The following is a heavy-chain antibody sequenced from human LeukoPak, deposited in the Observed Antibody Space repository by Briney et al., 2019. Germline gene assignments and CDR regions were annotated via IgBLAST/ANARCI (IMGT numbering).Heavy chain of an antibody. CDR1: GYTFTGYY. CDR3: ARGWTLDAFDI. CDR2: INPNSGGT. Sequence: GASVKVSCKASGYTFTGYYMHWVRQAPGQGLEWMGRINPNSGGTNYAQKFQGRVTTTRDTSISTAYMELSRLRSDDTAAYYCARGWTLDAFDIWGQGTMVTVSS. J-gene: IGHJ3*02. V-gene: IGHV1-2*06. D-gene: IGHD1-1*01.